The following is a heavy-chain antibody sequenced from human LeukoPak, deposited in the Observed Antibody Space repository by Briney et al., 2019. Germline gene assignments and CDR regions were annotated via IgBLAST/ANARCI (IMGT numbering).Heavy chain of an antibody. CDR1: GFTFSGFG. V-gene: IGHV3-21*01. J-gene: IGHJ4*02. Sequence: GGSLRLSCAASGFTFSGFGMSWVRQAPGKGLEWVSSISSSSSSIYYADSVRGRFTISRDNAKNSLFLQMNSLRAEDTAVYYCVRGGGSSPYYFDYWGQGTLVTVSS. CDR3: VRGGGSSPYYFDY. D-gene: IGHD6-6*01. CDR2: ISSSSSSI.